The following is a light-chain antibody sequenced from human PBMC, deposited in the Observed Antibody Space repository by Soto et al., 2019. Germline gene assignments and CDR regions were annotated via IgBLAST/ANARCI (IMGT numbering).Light chain of an antibody. J-gene: IGLJ1*01. CDR2: DVS. V-gene: IGLV2-14*01. CDR3: SSYTSSSTLSV. CDR1: SSDVGGYNY. Sequence: QSALTQPASVSGSPGQSITISCTGTSSDVGGYNYVSWYQQYQGRAPKLMIYDVSNRPSGVSNRFSGSKSGNTASLTISGLQAEDEADYFCSSYTSSSTLSVFGTGTKLTVL.